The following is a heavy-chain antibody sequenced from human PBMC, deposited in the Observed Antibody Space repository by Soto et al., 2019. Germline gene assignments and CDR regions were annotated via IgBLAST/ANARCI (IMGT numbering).Heavy chain of an antibody. Sequence: GASVKVSCKASGGTFSSYAISWVRQAPGQGLEWMGGIIPIFGTANYAQKFQGRVTITADESTSTAYMELSSLRSEDTAVYYCARTRIAVAVDYYYVMDVWGQGTTVTVSS. V-gene: IGHV1-69*13. CDR2: IIPIFGTA. J-gene: IGHJ6*02. CDR3: ARTRIAVAVDYYYVMDV. D-gene: IGHD6-19*01. CDR1: GGTFSSYA.